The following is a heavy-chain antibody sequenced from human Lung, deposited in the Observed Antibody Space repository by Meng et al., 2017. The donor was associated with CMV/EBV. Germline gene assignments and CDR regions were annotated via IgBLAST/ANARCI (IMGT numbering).Heavy chain of an antibody. V-gene: IGHV1-2*02. J-gene: IGHJ6*02. CDR1: GYTFTGYF. Sequence: ASVKVSCKASGYTFTGYFINWVRQAPGQGLEWMGWISPDSGGTNYEEVFLGRVSLTRDTSRSTAYMELGGLRSDDTAVYYCVRASQYGISFGNSYYAMDLWGQGTTVTVSS. CDR2: ISPDSGGT. D-gene: IGHD3-10*01. CDR3: VRASQYGISFGNSYYAMDL.